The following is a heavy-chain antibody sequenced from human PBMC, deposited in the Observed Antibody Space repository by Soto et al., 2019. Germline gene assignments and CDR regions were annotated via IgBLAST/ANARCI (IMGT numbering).Heavy chain of an antibody. CDR1: GFTVSSNY. Sequence: EVQLVESGGGLVQPGGSLRLSCAASGFTVSSNYMSWVRQAPGKGLEWVSVIYSGGSTYYADSVKGRFTISRDNSKNTLYLQMNSLRAEDTAVYYCARDFHRGVIMDYYYGMDVWGQGTTVTVSS. J-gene: IGHJ6*02. CDR3: ARDFHRGVIMDYYYGMDV. CDR2: IYSGGST. D-gene: IGHD3-10*01. V-gene: IGHV3-66*01.